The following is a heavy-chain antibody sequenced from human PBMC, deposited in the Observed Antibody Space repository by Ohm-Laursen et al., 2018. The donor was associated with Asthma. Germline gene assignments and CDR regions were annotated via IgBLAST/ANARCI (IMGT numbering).Heavy chain of an antibody. Sequence: SETLSLTCTLSGASFSTYYWGWIRQPPGKGLEWIGYIYSTGSTNYNPSLESRVTISIDTSTNQFSLKLSSVTAADTAVYYCASLYYFDYWGQGTLVTVSS. V-gene: IGHV4-59*12. CDR1: GASFSTYY. CDR2: IYSTGST. CDR3: ASLYYFDY. J-gene: IGHJ4*02. D-gene: IGHD2/OR15-2a*01.